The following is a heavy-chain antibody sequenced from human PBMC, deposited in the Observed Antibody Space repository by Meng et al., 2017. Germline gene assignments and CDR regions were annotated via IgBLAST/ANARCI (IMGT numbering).Heavy chain of an antibody. J-gene: IGHJ3*02. D-gene: IGHD1-26*01. CDR1: GFTFSSYD. V-gene: IGHV3-30*01. Sequence: GGSLRLSCAASGFTFSSYDMHWVRQAPGKGLEWVAVISYAGSNKYYADSVKGRFTISRDNSKNTLYLQMNSLRAEDTAVYYCADDSGSDFQGAFDIWGQGTMVTVSS. CDR3: ADDSGSDFQGAFDI. CDR2: ISYAGSNK.